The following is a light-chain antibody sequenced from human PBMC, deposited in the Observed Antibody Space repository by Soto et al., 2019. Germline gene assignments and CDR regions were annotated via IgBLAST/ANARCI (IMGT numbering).Light chain of an antibody. J-gene: IGKJ1*01. CDR1: PSISIR. V-gene: IGKV1-5*03. CDR2: KAS. Sequence: DIQMTQSPSTLSASVGARITITCRASPSISIRLAWYQQEPGKAPKLLIYKASILQSGVPSRFGGSGSATEFTVTISSLQPDDFPTYYCQHYNSYPPWTFGQGTKVEIK. CDR3: QHYNSYPPWT.